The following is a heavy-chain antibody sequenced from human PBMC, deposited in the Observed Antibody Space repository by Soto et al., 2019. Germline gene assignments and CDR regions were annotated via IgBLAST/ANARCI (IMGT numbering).Heavy chain of an antibody. J-gene: IGHJ4*02. D-gene: IGHD3-10*01. CDR3: ARSVGGSNVNFDY. Sequence: GASGKVSCKASGYTFTSYDINWVRQATGQGPEWMGWMNPDSGNTGYVQKFQGRVTMTRNTAISTAYMELSSLRSEDTAVYYCARSVGGSNVNFDYWGQGTLVTVSS. CDR2: MNPDSGNT. V-gene: IGHV1-8*01. CDR1: GYTFTSYD.